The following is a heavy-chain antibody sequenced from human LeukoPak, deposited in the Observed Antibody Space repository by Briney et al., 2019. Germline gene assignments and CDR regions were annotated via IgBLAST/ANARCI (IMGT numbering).Heavy chain of an antibody. V-gene: IGHV3-74*01. CDR1: GFTFSSYW. Sequence: GGSLRLSCAASGFTFSSYWMHWVRQAPGKGLVWVSRINSDGSSTSYADSVKGRFTVSRDSAKNTLYLQMNSLRGEDTAVYYCARGRYYGMDVWGQGTTVTVSS. CDR3: ARGRYYGMDV. J-gene: IGHJ6*02. CDR2: INSDGSST.